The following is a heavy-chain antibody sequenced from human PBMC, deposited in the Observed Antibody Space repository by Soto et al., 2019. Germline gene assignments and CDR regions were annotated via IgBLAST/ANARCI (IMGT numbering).Heavy chain of an antibody. Sequence: GASVKVSCKASGFTFTDYAVHWVRQAPGQRLEWMGWINAGNGNTKYSQKFQGRVTITRDTSASTAYMELSSLRSEDTAVYYCARDLGGWPDYWGQGTLVTVSS. D-gene: IGHD2-15*01. J-gene: IGHJ4*02. CDR3: ARDLGGWPDY. V-gene: IGHV1-3*01. CDR1: GFTFTDYA. CDR2: INAGNGNT.